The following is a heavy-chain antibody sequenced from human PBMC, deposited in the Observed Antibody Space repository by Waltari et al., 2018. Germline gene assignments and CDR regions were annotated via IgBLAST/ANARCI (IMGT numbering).Heavy chain of an antibody. V-gene: IGHV4-59*08. CDR3: ARGDNNSPRRPFDI. Sequence: QVQLQESGPGLVKHSETLSLTCTVSGGSFSSYYWSWIRQPPGKGQEWLGYIHYSGSTNNNPSHSGRVTISVDTSKNQFSLKRSSVTSADTAVYYCARGDNNSPRRPFDIWGQGTMVTVSS. D-gene: IGHD1-20*01. CDR2: IHYSGST. J-gene: IGHJ3*02. CDR1: GGSFSSYY.